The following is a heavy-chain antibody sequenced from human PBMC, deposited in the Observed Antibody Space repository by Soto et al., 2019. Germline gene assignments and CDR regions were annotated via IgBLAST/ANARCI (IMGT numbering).Heavy chain of an antibody. CDR1: GGSISSYY. V-gene: IGHV4-59*12. J-gene: IGHJ4*02. D-gene: IGHD1-1*01. CDR3: ARDTSVNFYLGPFEY. Sequence: PSETLSLTCTVSGGSISSYYWSWIRQPPGKGLEWIGEIFHSGTTNYNPSLRSRVTISVDKSSNQFSLKMSSVTAADTAVYYCARDTSVNFYLGPFEYWGQGMQVTVSS. CDR2: IFHSGTT.